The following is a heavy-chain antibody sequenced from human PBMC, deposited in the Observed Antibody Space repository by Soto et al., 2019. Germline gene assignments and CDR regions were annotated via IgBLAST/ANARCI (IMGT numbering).Heavy chain of an antibody. D-gene: IGHD6-6*01. J-gene: IGHJ5*02. V-gene: IGHV4-34*01. CDR3: ARGLSIAARLAWFDP. CDR2: IYHSGST. Sequence: SETLSLTCAVYGLSFSGYYWSWIRQPPGKGLEWIGYIYHSGSTYYNPSLKSRVTISVDTSKNQFSLKLSSVTAADTAVYYCARGLSIAARLAWFDPWGQGTLVTVSS. CDR1: GLSFSGYY.